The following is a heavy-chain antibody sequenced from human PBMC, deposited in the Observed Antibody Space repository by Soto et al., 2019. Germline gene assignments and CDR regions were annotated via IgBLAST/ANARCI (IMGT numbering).Heavy chain of an antibody. CDR3: ATVGYCSGGSCYPGYYYGMDV. Sequence: ASVKVSCKASGGTFSSYAIGWVRQAPGQGLEWMGGIIPIFGTANYAQKFQGRVTITADESTSTAYMELSSLRSEDTAVYYCATVGYCSGGSCYPGYYYGMDVWGQGTTVTVSS. CDR2: IIPIFGTA. D-gene: IGHD2-15*01. V-gene: IGHV1-69*13. J-gene: IGHJ6*02. CDR1: GGTFSSYA.